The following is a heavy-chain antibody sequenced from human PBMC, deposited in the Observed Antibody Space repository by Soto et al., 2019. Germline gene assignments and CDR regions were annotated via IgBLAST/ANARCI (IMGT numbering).Heavy chain of an antibody. Sequence: PGGSLRLSCAASGFTFSSYEMNWVRQAPGKGLEWVSDISSSGSTIYYADSVKGRFTISRDNAKNSLYLQMNSLRAEDTAVYYCANAYSSSSAFDYWGQGTLVTVSS. CDR1: GFTFSSYE. D-gene: IGHD6-6*01. J-gene: IGHJ4*02. V-gene: IGHV3-48*03. CDR3: ANAYSSSSAFDY. CDR2: ISSSGSTI.